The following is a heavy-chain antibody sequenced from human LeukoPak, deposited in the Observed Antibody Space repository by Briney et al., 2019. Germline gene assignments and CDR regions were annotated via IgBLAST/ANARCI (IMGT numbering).Heavy chain of an antibody. D-gene: IGHD3-22*01. CDR1: GYSISSGYY. Sequence: PSKTLSLTCSVSGYSISSGYYWGWIRQPPGKGLEWIGSVFHCGITYYKPSLKSRVTISVDTSKNQFSLKLSSVTAADTAVYYCARVGGVTMIVVVTGDAFDIWGQGTMVTVSS. CDR3: ARVGGVTMIVVVTGDAFDI. CDR2: VFHCGIT. J-gene: IGHJ3*02. V-gene: IGHV4-38-2*02.